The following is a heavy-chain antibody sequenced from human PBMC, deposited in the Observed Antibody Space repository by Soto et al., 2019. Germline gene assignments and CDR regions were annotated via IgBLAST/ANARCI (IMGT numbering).Heavy chain of an antibody. CDR1: GFTFRIYT. Sequence: GGSLRLSFSASGFTFRIYTMLWVRQAPGKGLEYVSSISYAGGGTYYDDSVKVRLTISRDDPNNNLYLQMSNLRAEDTAVYYCVTGYSIRWSEIXWGQPSLVTVSX. D-gene: IGHD6-19*01. CDR3: VTGYSIRWSEIX. V-gene: IGHV3-64D*06. CDR2: ISYAGGGT. J-gene: IGHJ4*02.